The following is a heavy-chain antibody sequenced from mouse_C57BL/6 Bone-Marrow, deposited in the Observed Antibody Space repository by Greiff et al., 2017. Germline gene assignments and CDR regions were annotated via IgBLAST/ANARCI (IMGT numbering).Heavy chain of an antibody. J-gene: IGHJ2*01. CDR1: GYTFTSYW. V-gene: IGHV1-52*01. D-gene: IGHD1-1*01. CDR3: ARLYVSSPVYFDY. Sequence: VQLQQSGAELVRPGSSVKLSCKASGYTFTSYWMHWVKQRPIQGLEWIGNIDPSDSETHYNQKFKDKATLTVDKSSSTAYMQLSSLTSEDSAVYYCARLYVSSPVYFDYWGQGTTLTVSS. CDR2: IDPSDSET.